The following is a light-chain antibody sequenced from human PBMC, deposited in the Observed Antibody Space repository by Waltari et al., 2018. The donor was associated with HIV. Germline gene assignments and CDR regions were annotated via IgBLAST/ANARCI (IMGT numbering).Light chain of an antibody. J-gene: IGKJ2*01. Sequence: DIVMTQSPDSLAVSLGERATINCKSSQSLLYGSNTKNYLAWYQQKPGQPPKLLMYWASTRDSEVPDRFSGSGSGTDFTLTISSLQAEDVAVYYCQQYFGAPYTFGQGTKLEIK. CDR2: WAS. CDR1: QSLLYGSNTKNY. V-gene: IGKV4-1*01. CDR3: QQYFGAPYT.